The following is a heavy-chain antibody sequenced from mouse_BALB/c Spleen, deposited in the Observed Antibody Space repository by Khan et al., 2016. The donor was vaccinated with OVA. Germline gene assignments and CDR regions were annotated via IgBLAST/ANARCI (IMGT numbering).Heavy chain of an antibody. CDR2: IDPSDSYT. V-gene: IGHV1S127*01. J-gene: IGHJ3*01. Sequence: QVQLQQPGAELVKPGASVKMSCKAAGYTFTSYWMHWVKQRPGQGLEWIGVIDPSDSYTSYNQKFKGKATLTVDTSSSTAYMQLSSLTSEDSAVYYWTRKGYDGYYEAFAYWGQGTLVTVSA. D-gene: IGHD2-3*01. CDR3: TRKGYDGYYEAFAY. CDR1: GYTFTSYW.